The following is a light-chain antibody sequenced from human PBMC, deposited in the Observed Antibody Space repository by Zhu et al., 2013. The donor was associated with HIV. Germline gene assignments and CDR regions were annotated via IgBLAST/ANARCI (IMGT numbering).Light chain of an antibody. CDR3: YAAADNIGV. Sequence: SSELTQDPAVSVALGQTVRITCQGDSLRNHYASWYQQRPGQAPLLVIFGQNNRPSGIPDRFSGSNSGNTASLTITGAQAEDEADYYCYAAADNIGVFGGGTKLTVL. CDR1: SLRNHY. J-gene: IGLJ2*01. CDR2: GQN. V-gene: IGLV3-19*01.